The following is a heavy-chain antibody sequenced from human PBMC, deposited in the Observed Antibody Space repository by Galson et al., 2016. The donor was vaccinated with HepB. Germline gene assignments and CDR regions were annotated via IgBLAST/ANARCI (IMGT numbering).Heavy chain of an antibody. V-gene: IGHV3-7*03. Sequence: SLRLSCAASGFTFSNHSMSWVRQAPGQGLEWVANINHDGRVANYADSVRGRFTVSKDNAKNSVYLQLNSLSADDTAMYYCARIAADGSTFDYWGQGTLVTVSS. J-gene: IGHJ4*02. CDR2: INHDGRVA. D-gene: IGHD6-13*01. CDR1: GFTFSNHS. CDR3: ARIAADGSTFDY.